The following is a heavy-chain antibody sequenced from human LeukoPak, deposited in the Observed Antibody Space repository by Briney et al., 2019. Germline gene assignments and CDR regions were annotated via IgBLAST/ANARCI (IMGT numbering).Heavy chain of an antibody. V-gene: IGHV5-51*01. J-gene: IGHJ4*02. Sequence: GESLKFSCKGSGYSFTSYWIGGVRQLPGKGLEWRGIIYPVDSDTRYRPSFEGEVTTSADKSISTPYLQCSSLKASHTAMYYCARRGYCSGGSCYKRGVSFDYWGQATLVSVSS. D-gene: IGHD2-15*01. CDR2: IYPVDSDT. CDR1: GYSFTSYW. CDR3: ARRGYCSGGSCYKRGVSFDY.